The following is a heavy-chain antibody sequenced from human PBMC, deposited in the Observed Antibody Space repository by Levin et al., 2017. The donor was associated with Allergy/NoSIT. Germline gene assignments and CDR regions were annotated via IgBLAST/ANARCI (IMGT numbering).Heavy chain of an antibody. V-gene: IGHV3-7*01. CDR1: GFSFRSHW. CDR3: ARHGNWNFDY. D-gene: IGHD1-1*01. J-gene: IGHJ4*02. Sequence: PGGSLRLSCAASGFSFRSHWMSWVRQAPGKGLEWVANIKEDGSVRYYVDSVKGRFTISRDNAKNSLDLQMNSLRTEDTALYYCARHGNWNFDYWGQGTLVTVSS. CDR2: IKEDGSVR.